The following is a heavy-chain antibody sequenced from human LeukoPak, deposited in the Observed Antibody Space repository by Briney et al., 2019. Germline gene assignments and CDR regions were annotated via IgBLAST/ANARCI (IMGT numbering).Heavy chain of an antibody. CDR3: AKGGAGEVGYYYYGLDV. D-gene: IGHD7-27*01. J-gene: IGHJ6*02. CDR1: GFTFSNHG. CDR2: TTYDGSKK. V-gene: IGHV3-30*18. Sequence: GRSLRLSCAASGFTFSNHGMHWVRQAPGKGLEWVAVTTYDGSKKYYADSAKGRFTISRDNSKNTVYLQMNSLRPEDTAVYYCAKGGAGEVGYYYYGLDVWGHGTTVTVSS.